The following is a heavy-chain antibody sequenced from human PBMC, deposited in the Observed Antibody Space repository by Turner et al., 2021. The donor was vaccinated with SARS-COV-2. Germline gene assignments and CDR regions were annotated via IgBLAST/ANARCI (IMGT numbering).Heavy chain of an antibody. CDR2: ISNSSSYI. D-gene: IGHD3-22*01. CDR3: ARWGPYYYDSSGYYPDAFDI. CDR1: GFTFSSYS. Sequence: EVQLVESGGGLVKPGGSLRLSCAASGFTFSSYSMNWVRQAPGKGLEWVSSISNSSSYIYYASSVKGRFTISRDNAKNSLYLQMNSLRAEDTAVYYCARWGPYYYDSSGYYPDAFDIWGQGTMVTVSS. J-gene: IGHJ3*02. V-gene: IGHV3-21*01.